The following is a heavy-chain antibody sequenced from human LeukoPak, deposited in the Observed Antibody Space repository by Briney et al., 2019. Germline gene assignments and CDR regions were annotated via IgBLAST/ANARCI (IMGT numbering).Heavy chain of an antibody. CDR2: IKQDGSEK. D-gene: IGHD2-2*01. J-gene: IGHJ4*02. CDR3: ARDQRYCSSSSCPWEPFDY. CDR1: GFTFSSYW. Sequence: GGSLRLSCAASGFTFSSYWMSWVSQAPGKGLEWVANIKQDGSEKYYVDSVKGRFTISRDNAKNSLYLQMNSLRAEDTAVYYCARDQRYCSSSSCPWEPFDYWGQGTLVTVSS. V-gene: IGHV3-7*05.